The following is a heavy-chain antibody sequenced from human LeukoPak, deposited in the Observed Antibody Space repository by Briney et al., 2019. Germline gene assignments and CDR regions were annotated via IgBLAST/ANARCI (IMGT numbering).Heavy chain of an antibody. J-gene: IGHJ3*02. CDR1: GFIFSSFG. V-gene: IGHV3-30*02. D-gene: IGHD5-18*01. Sequence: GGSLRLSCAASGFIFSSFGMHWVRQAPGNGLEWVSFIPYDGTTKYYADSVKGRFTVSRDSSKSTLYLQMNSLRAEDTAVYFCAKDRYTYGVLDAFDIWGQGTVVTVSS. CDR2: IPYDGTTK. CDR3: AKDRYTYGVLDAFDI.